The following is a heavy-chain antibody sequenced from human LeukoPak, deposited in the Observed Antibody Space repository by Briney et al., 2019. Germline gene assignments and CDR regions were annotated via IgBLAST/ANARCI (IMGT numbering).Heavy chain of an antibody. CDR2: IIPIFGTA. V-gene: IGHV1-69*05. Sequence: SVKVSCKASGGTFSSYAISWVRQAPGQGLEWMGGIIPIFGTANYAQKFQGRVTITTDESTSTAYMELSSLRSEDTAVYYCARGRAHGDYYAFDIWGQGTMVTVSS. J-gene: IGHJ3*02. CDR3: ARGRAHGDYYAFDI. D-gene: IGHD4-17*01. CDR1: GGTFSSYA.